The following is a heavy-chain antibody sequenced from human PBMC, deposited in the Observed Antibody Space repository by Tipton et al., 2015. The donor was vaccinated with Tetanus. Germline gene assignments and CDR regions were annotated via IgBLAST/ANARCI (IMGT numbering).Heavy chain of an antibody. CDR3: AKNYGDSDYYYYGMDV. D-gene: IGHD4-17*01. J-gene: IGHJ6*02. CDR2: ISGSGGST. V-gene: IGHV3-23*01. CDR1: GFTFSSYA. Sequence: LSLTCAASGFTFSSYAMTWVRQAPGKGLEWVSTISGSGGSTYYADSVKGRFTISRDNSKNTLYLQMNSLRAEDTAVYYCAKNYGDSDYYYYGMDVWGQGTTVTVSS.